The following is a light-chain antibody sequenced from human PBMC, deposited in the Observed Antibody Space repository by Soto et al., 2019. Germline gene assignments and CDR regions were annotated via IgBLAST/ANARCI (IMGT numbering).Light chain of an antibody. CDR1: QSVSND. Sequence: EIVLPQSPGTLSLYPGDRATLSCRASQSVSNDYVAWVQQKPGQTPRLLIYSVSSRATGIPARFSGSGSGTEFTLTISSLQSEDFAVYYCQQYNNWPRWTFGQGTKVDIK. CDR3: QQYNNWPRWT. V-gene: IGKV3D-15*01. CDR2: SVS. J-gene: IGKJ1*01.